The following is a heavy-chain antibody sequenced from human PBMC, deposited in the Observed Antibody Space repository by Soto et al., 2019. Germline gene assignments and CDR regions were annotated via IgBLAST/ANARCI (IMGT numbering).Heavy chain of an antibody. CDR3: ARDPYKSSNYYGSEFAY. D-gene: IGHD3-10*01. V-gene: IGHV3-7*01. CDR1: GFSFSIYW. CDR2: IQQDGSEK. J-gene: IGHJ4*02. Sequence: EVQLVESGGGLVQPGGSLRLSCAASGFSFSIYWMAWVRQAPGKGLEWVANIQQDGSEKNYVDSVKGRFTISRDNAKNSLYLQMNSLRAEDTAVYYCARDPYKSSNYYGSEFAYWGQGTLVTVSS.